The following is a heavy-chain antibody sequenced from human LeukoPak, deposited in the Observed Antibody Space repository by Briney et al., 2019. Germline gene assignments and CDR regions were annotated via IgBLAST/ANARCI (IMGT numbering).Heavy chain of an antibody. CDR1: GGSISSYY. D-gene: IGHD3-9*01. J-gene: IGHJ3*02. V-gene: IGHV4-59*01. Sequence: PSETLFLTCTVSGGSISSYYWSWIRQPPGKGLEWIGYIYYSGSTNYNPSLKSRVTISVDTSKNQFSLKLSSVTAADTAVYYCARDTGYDILTGFHDAFDIWGQGTMVTVSS. CDR3: ARDTGYDILTGFHDAFDI. CDR2: IYYSGST.